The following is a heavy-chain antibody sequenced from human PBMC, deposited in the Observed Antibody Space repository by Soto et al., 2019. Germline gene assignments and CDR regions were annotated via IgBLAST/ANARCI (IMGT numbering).Heavy chain of an antibody. CDR1: GGSLSNYY. V-gene: IGHV4-4*07. CDR2: VSSTGSS. Sequence: LSLPCTVSGGSLSNYYWSWIRQSAEKRLEWIGRVSSTGSSYYNPSLKSRVTISVDTSKNQVSLNLTSVTAADTAVYYCARGVPAAGTDWFDPWGQGTLVTVSS. J-gene: IGHJ5*02. CDR3: ARGVPAAGTDWFDP. D-gene: IGHD6-13*01.